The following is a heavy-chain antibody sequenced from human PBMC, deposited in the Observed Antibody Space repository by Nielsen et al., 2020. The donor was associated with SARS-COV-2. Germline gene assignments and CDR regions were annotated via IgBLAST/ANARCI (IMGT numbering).Heavy chain of an antibody. CDR3: ARARATIFGLVMSYGMDF. CDR1: GYTFTDYY. V-gene: IGHV1-2*06. Sequence: ASVKVSCKASGYTFTDYYIHWVRQAPGQGLEWMGRINPYSGGTNYAQKFQGTVTMTRDASISTVYMELTSDDTAVYYCARARATIFGLVMSYGMDFWGQGTTVAVSS. D-gene: IGHD3/OR15-3a*01. J-gene: IGHJ6*02. CDR2: INPYSGGT.